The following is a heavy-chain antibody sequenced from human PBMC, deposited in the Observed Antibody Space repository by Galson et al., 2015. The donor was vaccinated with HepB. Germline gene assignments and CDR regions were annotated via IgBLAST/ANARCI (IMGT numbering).Heavy chain of an antibody. D-gene: IGHD2-8*01. CDR3: AKEIMVHAGDWYFHL. Sequence: SLRLSCAASGFTFSNHGIHWVRQAPGTGLEWVAVISSGGGTHYLAVSVRGRVTLSRDNSEMTVYLQMNSLGAEDAAVYYCAKEIMVHAGDWYFHLWGRGTLVTVSS. V-gene: IGHV3-30*18. J-gene: IGHJ2*01. CDR1: GFTFSNHG. CDR2: ISSGGGTH.